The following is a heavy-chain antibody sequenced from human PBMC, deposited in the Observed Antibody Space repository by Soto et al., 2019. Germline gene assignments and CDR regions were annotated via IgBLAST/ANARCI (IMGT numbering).Heavy chain of an antibody. Sequence: QVQLVESGGGVVQPGRSLRLSCAASGFTFSSYGMQWVRQAPGKGLEWVAVIWYDGSNKYYADSVKGRFTISRDNSKNTLYLQMNSLRAEDTAVYYCARFASSGWPYYYYYGMDVWGQGTTVTVSS. CDR3: ARFASSGWPYYYYYGMDV. D-gene: IGHD6-19*01. CDR2: IWYDGSNK. V-gene: IGHV3-33*01. CDR1: GFTFSSYG. J-gene: IGHJ6*02.